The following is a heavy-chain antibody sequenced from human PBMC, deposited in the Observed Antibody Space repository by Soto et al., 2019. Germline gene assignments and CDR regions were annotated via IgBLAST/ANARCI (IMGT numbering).Heavy chain of an antibody. D-gene: IGHD3-10*01. V-gene: IGHV1-18*04. CDR1: SYIFLSYG. CDR3: VRDLDGSGSYYTDY. CDR2: IKPYDATT. Sequence: ASVKVSCKTCSYIFLSYGLSWVRQSPGQGLEWMGWIKPYDATTNYAQKFRGRVTMTIDTSTSSVYMELRSLRSDDTAVYYCVRDLDGSGSYYTDYWGRGTLVTVSS. J-gene: IGHJ4*02.